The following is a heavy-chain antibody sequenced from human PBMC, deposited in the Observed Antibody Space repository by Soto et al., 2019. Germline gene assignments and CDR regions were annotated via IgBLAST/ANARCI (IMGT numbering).Heavy chain of an antibody. Sequence: ASVKVSCKASGYTFTSYGISWVRQAPGQGLEWMGWISAYNGNTNYAQKLQGRVTMTTDTSTSTAYMELRSLRSDDTAVYYCARDLFPTVTTTVDYWGQGTLVTVSS. V-gene: IGHV1-18*01. CDR1: GYTFTSYG. CDR2: ISAYNGNT. CDR3: ARDLFPTVTTTVDY. D-gene: IGHD4-4*01. J-gene: IGHJ4*02.